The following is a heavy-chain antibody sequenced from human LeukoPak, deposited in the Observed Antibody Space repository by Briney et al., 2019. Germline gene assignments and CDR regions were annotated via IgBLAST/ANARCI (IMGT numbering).Heavy chain of an antibody. Sequence: SETLSLTCTVAGGSINSYYWSWIRQPPGKGLEWIGYIYYSGSTNYNPSLKSRVTMSVDTSKNQFSLKLSSVTAADTAVYYCARARNYYDSSGYYYVIFDYWGQGTLVTVSS. CDR2: IYYSGST. CDR1: GGSINSYY. J-gene: IGHJ4*02. CDR3: ARARNYYDSSGYYYVIFDY. V-gene: IGHV4-59*12. D-gene: IGHD3-22*01.